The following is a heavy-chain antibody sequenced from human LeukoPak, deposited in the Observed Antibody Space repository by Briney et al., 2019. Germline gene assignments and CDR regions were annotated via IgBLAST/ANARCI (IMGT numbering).Heavy chain of an antibody. Sequence: GGSLRLSCAVSGFSFSDFYISWIRQAPGEGMGWVSYIISSGGTIYYADSVEGRSPLCRDNSTHSLYMPMDRLRAEHTGVYYCAREFVAAAGNNYYYYYMDIWGKGTTVTISS. D-gene: IGHD6-13*01. CDR2: IISSGGTI. V-gene: IGHV3-11*04. CDR3: AREFVAAAGNNYYYYYMDI. J-gene: IGHJ6*03. CDR1: GFSFSDFY.